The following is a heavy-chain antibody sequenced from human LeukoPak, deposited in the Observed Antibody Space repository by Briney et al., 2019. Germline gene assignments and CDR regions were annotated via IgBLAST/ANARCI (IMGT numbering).Heavy chain of an antibody. Sequence: SETLSLTCAVYGGSFSGCYWSWIRQPPGKGLERIGEINHSGSTNYNPSLNSRVTISVDTSKNPFSLKLSSVTAADTAVYYCARQDDYEYYFDYWGQGTLVTVSS. CDR2: INHSGST. CDR3: ARQDDYEYYFDY. CDR1: GGSFSGCY. V-gene: IGHV4-34*01. D-gene: IGHD4-17*01. J-gene: IGHJ4*02.